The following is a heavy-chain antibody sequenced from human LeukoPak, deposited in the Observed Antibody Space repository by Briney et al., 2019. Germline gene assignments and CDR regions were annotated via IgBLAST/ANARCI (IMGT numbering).Heavy chain of an antibody. J-gene: IGHJ4*02. CDR3: ARDVGLGGYDLGANFDY. D-gene: IGHD5-12*01. V-gene: IGHV1-2*02. CDR2: INPNSGGT. Sequence: ASVKVSCKASGYTFTGYYMHWVRQAPGQGLEWMGWINPNSGGTNYAQKFQGRVTMTRDTSISTAYMELSRLRSDDTAVYYCARDVGLGGYDLGANFDYRGQGTLVTVSS. CDR1: GYTFTGYY.